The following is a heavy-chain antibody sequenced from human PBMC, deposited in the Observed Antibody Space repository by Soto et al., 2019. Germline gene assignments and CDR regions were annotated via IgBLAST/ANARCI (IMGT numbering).Heavy chain of an antibody. CDR2: IIPIFGTA. D-gene: IGHD6-19*01. CDR3: ARDLADSSGWYRTFDY. CDR1: GGTFSSYA. V-gene: IGHV1-69*06. J-gene: IGHJ4*02. Sequence: GASVKVSCKASGGTFSSYAISWVRQAPGQGLEWMGGIIPIFGTANYAQKFQGRVTITADKSTSTAYMELSSLRSEDTAVYYCARDLADSSGWYRTFDYWRQGTLVTVSS.